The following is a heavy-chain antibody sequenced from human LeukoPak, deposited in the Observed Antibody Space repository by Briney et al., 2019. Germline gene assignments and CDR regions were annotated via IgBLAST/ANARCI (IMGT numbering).Heavy chain of an antibody. CDR3: AREDPSYGFDY. V-gene: IGHV3-11*05. J-gene: IGHJ4*02. CDR2: ISSSSSYT. D-gene: IGHD5-18*01. CDR1: GFTFSDYY. Sequence: PGGSLRLSCAASGFTFSDYYMSWIRQAPGKGLEWVSYISSSSSYTNYADSVRGRFTISRDNAKNSLYLQMNSLRAEDTAVYYCAREDPSYGFDYWGQGTLVTVSS.